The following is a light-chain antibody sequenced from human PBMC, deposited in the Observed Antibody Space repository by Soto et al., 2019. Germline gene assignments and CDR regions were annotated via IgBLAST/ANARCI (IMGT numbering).Light chain of an antibody. J-gene: IGLJ3*02. CDR2: EVS. CDR3: CYCTRYSSLV. V-gene: IGLV2-18*01. Sequence: QSVLTQPPSVSGSPGQSVTISCTGTRSDVGSYNRVSWYRQPPGTAPKLIIYEVSSRPSGVPDRFSGSKSGNTASLTISGLQAEDEADYYCCYCTRYSSLVFGGGTKVTVL. CDR1: RSDVGSYNR.